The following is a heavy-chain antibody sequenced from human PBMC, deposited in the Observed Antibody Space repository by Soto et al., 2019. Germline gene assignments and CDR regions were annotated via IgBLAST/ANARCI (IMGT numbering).Heavy chain of an antibody. Sequence: ASVKVSFKASGYTLSDYYLQWVRQAPGQGLEWMGWINPNSGDTNYAQKFQGRVTLTRDTSINTAYMELTSLKLDDTAVYYCAREGGGIAAAGAGDDSFDIWGQGTMVTVSS. D-gene: IGHD6-13*01. CDR1: GYTLSDYY. V-gene: IGHV1-2*02. CDR3: AREGGGIAAAGAGDDSFDI. CDR2: INPNSGDT. J-gene: IGHJ3*02.